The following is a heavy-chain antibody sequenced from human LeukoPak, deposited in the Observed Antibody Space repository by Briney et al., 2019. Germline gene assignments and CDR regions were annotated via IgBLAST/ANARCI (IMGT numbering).Heavy chain of an antibody. CDR3: ARYIVVVPAATEGFDY. V-gene: IGHV3-7*03. Sequence: GGSLRLSCAASGFTFSSYWMSWVRQAPGKGLEWVANIKQDGSEKYYVDSVKGRFTISRDNAKNPLYLQMNSLRAEDAAVYYCARYIVVVPAATEGFDYWGQGTLVTVSS. CDR1: GFTFSSYW. J-gene: IGHJ4*02. CDR2: IKQDGSEK. D-gene: IGHD2-2*01.